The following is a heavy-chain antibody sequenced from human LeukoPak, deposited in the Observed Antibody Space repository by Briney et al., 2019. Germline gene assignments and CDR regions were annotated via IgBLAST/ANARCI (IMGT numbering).Heavy chain of an antibody. D-gene: IGHD3-22*01. CDR2: INPNSGGT. V-gene: IGHV1-2*02. CDR1: GYTFTGYY. J-gene: IGHJ4*02. CDR3: ARVKTMIIVVSLFDY. Sequence: ASVKVSCKASGYTFTGYYMHWVRQAPGQGLEWMGWINPNSGGTNYAQKFQGRVTMTRDTSISTAYMELSRLRSDDTAVYYCARVKTMIIVVSLFDYWGQGTLVTVSS.